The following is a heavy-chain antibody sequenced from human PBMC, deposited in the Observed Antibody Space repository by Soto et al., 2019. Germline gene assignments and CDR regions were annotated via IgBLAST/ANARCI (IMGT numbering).Heavy chain of an antibody. CDR2: VYYSDGT. J-gene: IGHJ6*02. Sequence: PSETLSLTCTVTGGSIGSYYSSWIWQPPRRGLEWIGIVYYSDGTNYNPALKSRATMSMDKSNNQVSLRLRSVTAADTAVYYCARTEISSWSFFYYGMDVWGQGTTVTVSS. V-gene: IGHV4-59*01. CDR3: ARTEISSWSFFYYGMDV. D-gene: IGHD6-13*01. CDR1: GGSIGSYY.